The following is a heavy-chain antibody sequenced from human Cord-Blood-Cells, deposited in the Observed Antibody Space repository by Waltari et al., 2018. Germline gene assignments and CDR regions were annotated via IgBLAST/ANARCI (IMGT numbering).Heavy chain of an antibody. Sequence: EVQLVESGGGLVQPGGSLRLSCAASGFTFSDHYMDWVRQAPGKGLEWVGRTRNKANSDTTEYAASVKGRFTISRDDSKNSLYLQMNSLKTEDTAVYYCARWSGYYDYWGQGTLVTVSS. D-gene: IGHD3-3*01. CDR2: TRNKANSDTT. J-gene: IGHJ4*02. V-gene: IGHV3-72*01. CDR1: GFTFSDHY. CDR3: ARWSGYYDY.